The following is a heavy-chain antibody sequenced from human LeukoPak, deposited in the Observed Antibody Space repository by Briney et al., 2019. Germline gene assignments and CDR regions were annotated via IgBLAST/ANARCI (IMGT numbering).Heavy chain of an antibody. CDR3: ARGGPGHVDY. V-gene: IGHV4-34*01. Sequence: SETLSLTCAVYGGSFSGYYWSWIRQPPGKGLEWIGEINHSGSTNYNPSLKSRVTILVDTSKNQFSLKLSSVTAADTAVYYCARGGPGHVDYWGQGTLVTVSS. CDR2: INHSGST. J-gene: IGHJ4*02. CDR1: GGSFSGYY.